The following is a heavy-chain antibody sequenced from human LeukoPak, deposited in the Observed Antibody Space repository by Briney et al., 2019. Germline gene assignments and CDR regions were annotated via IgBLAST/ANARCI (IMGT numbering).Heavy chain of an antibody. D-gene: IGHD3-10*02. Sequence: GRSLRLSCAASGFTFSGYAMPWVRQAPGKGLEWVSVTSYDESNKYYADSVKGRFTISRDNSKNTLYLQMNSLRAEDTAVYYCARTGTDAFDIWGQGTMVTVSS. CDR2: TSYDESNK. V-gene: IGHV3-30-3*01. J-gene: IGHJ3*02. CDR3: ARTGTDAFDI. CDR1: GFTFSGYA.